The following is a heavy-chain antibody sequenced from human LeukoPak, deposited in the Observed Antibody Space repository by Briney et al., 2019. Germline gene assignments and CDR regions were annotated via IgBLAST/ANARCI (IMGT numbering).Heavy chain of an antibody. V-gene: IGHV3-30*02. CDR3: AREASTEIIGGMDV. CDR1: GFSFSNNG. CDR2: IQSNGNPK. J-gene: IGHJ6*02. D-gene: IGHD2-8*02. Sequence: PGGSLRLSCAASGFSFSNNGIHWVRQAPGKELEWVAFIQSNGNPKYYADSVRGRFTISRDNSKKTCYLQMDSLRVEDTAVYYCAREASTEIIGGMDVRGQGTTVTVTS.